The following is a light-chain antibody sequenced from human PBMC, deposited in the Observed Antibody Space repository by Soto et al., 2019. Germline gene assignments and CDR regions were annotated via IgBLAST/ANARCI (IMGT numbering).Light chain of an antibody. J-gene: IGKJ1*01. CDR2: GTS. Sequence: EIVLTQSPGTLSLSPGERATLSCRASQSVSSSYLAWYQQKPGQAPRLLIYGTSSRATAIPDRFSGSGSGTDCTLTISRLEPEEFAVYYCQQYGSSSWPFGQGTKVEIK. V-gene: IGKV3-20*01. CDR1: QSVSSSY. CDR3: QQYGSSSWP.